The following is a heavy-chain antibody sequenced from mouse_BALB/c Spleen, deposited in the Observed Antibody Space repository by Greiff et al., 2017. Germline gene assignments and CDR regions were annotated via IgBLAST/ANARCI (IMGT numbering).Heavy chain of an antibody. D-gene: IGHD1-1*01. CDR2: ISSGSSTI. CDR1: GFTFSSFG. CDR3: ARSGYYYGSTFDY. V-gene: IGHV5-17*02. Sequence: EVQGVESGGGLVQPGGSRKLSCAASGFTFSSFGMHWVRQAPEKGLEWVAYISSGSSTIYYADTVKGRFTISRDNPKNTLFLQMTSLRSEDTAMYYCARSGYYYGSTFDYWGQGTTLTVSS. J-gene: IGHJ2*01.